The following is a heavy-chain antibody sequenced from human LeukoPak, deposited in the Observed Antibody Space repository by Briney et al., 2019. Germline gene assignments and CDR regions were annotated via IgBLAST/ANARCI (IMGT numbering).Heavy chain of an antibody. Sequence: GGSLRLSCAASGFTFSSYSMNWVRQAPGKGLEWVSHITASGTAMFYADSVKGRFTISRDNAKNSLYLQMNSLRAEDTAVYYCARGYSSSSRLNWFDPWGQGTLVTVSS. CDR3: ARGYSSSSRLNWFDP. CDR2: ITASGTAM. D-gene: IGHD6-13*01. V-gene: IGHV3-48*01. CDR1: GFTFSSYS. J-gene: IGHJ5*02.